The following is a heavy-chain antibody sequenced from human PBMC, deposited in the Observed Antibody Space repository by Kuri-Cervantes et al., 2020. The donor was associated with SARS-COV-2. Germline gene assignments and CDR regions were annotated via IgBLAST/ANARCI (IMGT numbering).Heavy chain of an antibody. Sequence: SETLSLTCTVSGGSISSYYWSWIRQPPGKGLEWIEYIYYSGSTNYNPSLKSRVTISVDTSKNQFSLKLSSVTAADTAVYYCARVRIFGVPGFAFDIWGQGTMVTVSS. CDR3: ARVRIFGVPGFAFDI. CDR1: GGSISSYY. CDR2: IYYSGST. V-gene: IGHV4-59*01. J-gene: IGHJ3*02. D-gene: IGHD3-3*01.